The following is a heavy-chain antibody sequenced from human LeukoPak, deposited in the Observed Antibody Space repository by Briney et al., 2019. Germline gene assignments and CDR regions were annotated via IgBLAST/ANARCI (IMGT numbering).Heavy chain of an antibody. V-gene: IGHV4-4*02. CDR1: GGSISSSNW. Sequence: PSGTLSLTCAVSGGSISSSNWWSWVRQPPGKGLEWIGYIYYSGSTNYNPSLKSRVTISVDTSKNQFSLKLSSVTAADTAVYYCVSSGYHYYYYYMDVWGKGTTVTISS. D-gene: IGHD5-12*01. J-gene: IGHJ6*03. CDR2: IYYSGST. CDR3: VSSGYHYYYYYMDV.